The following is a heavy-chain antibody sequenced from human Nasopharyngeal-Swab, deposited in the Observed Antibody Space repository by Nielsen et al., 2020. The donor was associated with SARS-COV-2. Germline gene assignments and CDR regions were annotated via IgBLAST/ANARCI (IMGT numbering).Heavy chain of an antibody. J-gene: IGHJ3*01. V-gene: IGHV3-7*04. Sequence: GGSLRLSCAASGFPFRNHYITWVRQPPGKGLEWVANVRQDAREQFYADSVKGRFTISRDNAKNTVSLQMISLRREDTAVYYCARESVVTGTDDAPDLWGRGTMVTVSS. CDR1: GFPFRNHY. D-gene: IGHD2-21*02. CDR3: ARESVVTGTDDAPDL. CDR2: VRQDAREQ.